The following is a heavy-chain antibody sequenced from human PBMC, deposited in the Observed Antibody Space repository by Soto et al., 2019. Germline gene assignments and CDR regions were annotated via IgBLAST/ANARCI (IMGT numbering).Heavy chain of an antibody. D-gene: IGHD6-6*01. CDR2: ISYDGSNK. V-gene: IGHV3-30*03. Sequence: QVLLVASGGGVVQPGRSLRLSCAASGFTFSSYGMHWVRQAPGKGLEWVAVISYDGSNKAYADSVKGRFTISRDNSKNTQYLQMNSLRAEDTAVYYCARLGYSSSGFDYWGQGTLVTVSS. J-gene: IGHJ4*02. CDR3: ARLGYSSSGFDY. CDR1: GFTFSSYG.